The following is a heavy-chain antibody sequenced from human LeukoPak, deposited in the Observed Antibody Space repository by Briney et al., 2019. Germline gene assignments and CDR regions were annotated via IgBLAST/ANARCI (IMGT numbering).Heavy chain of an antibody. D-gene: IGHD3-9*01. CDR2: ISSSGSTI. CDR1: GFTFSDYY. Sequence: GGSLRLSCAASGFTFSDYYMSWIRQAPGKGLEWVSYISSSGSTIYYADSVKGRFTISRDNAKNSLYQQMNSLRAEDTAVYYCARRGPLFSYYDILRNFYMDVSGKGTTVTVSS. J-gene: IGHJ6*03. V-gene: IGHV3-11*01. CDR3: ARRGPLFSYYDILRNFYMDV.